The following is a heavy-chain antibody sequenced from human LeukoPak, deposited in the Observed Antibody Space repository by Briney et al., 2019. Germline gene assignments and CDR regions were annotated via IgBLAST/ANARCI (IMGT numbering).Heavy chain of an antibody. Sequence: GASVKVSCKASGYTFTGYYMHWVRQAPGQGLEWMGWINPNSGGTNYAQKFQGRVTMTRDTPISTAYMELSRLRSDDTAVYYCARIPGDSGYDYGSLDYWGQGTMVTVSS. CDR2: INPNSGGT. CDR1: GYTFTGYY. D-gene: IGHD5-12*01. V-gene: IGHV1-2*02. CDR3: ARIPGDSGYDYGSLDY. J-gene: IGHJ4*02.